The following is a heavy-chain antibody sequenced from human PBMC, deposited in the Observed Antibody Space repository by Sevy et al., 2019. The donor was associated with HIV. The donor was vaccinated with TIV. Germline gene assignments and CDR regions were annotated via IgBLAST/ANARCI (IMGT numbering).Heavy chain of an antibody. Sequence: GGSLRLSCAASGFTFSSYGMHWVRQAPGKGLEWVAAIWYDGSNKYYADSVKGRFTISRDNSKNTLYLQMNSLRAEDTAVYYCARSAVGHPPFRDAFDIWGQGTMVTVSS. V-gene: IGHV3-33*01. CDR3: ARSAVGHPPFRDAFDI. CDR2: IWYDGSNK. CDR1: GFTFSSYG. D-gene: IGHD3-10*01. J-gene: IGHJ3*02.